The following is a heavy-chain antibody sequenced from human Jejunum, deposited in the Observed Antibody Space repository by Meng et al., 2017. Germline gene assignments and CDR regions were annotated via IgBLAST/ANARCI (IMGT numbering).Heavy chain of an antibody. V-gene: IGHV4-39*01. Sequence: QPQLQESGPGLVKPSETLSPTCTVSGDSISSSSYYWGWIRQPPGKGLEWIGSMYYSGGTYYNPSLKSRVTISVDASKNQFSLKLSSVTAADTAVYYCARSFWNYYYIDYWGQGALVTVSS. CDR3: ARSFWNYYYIDY. D-gene: IGHD3-3*01. CDR2: MYYSGGT. J-gene: IGHJ4*02. CDR1: GDSISSSSYY.